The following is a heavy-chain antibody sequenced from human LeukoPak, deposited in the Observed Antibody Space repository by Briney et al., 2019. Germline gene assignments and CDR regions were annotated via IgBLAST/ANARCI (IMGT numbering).Heavy chain of an antibody. CDR3: ARVIRVVMHLMFDV. Sequence: GASVKVSCKASGYTFTNFGVTWVRQAPGQGLEWMGWISAYNGNTSYAQNLQGRVTMTTDTSTSTAYMELRSLRSDDTAIYYCARVIRVVMHLMFDVWGQGILVTVSS. CDR1: GYTFTNFG. V-gene: IGHV1-18*01. CDR2: ISAYNGNT. D-gene: IGHD2-21*01. J-gene: IGHJ4*02.